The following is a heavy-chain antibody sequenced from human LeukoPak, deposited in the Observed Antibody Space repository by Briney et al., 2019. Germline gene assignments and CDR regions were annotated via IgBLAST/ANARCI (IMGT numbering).Heavy chain of an antibody. CDR1: GFSFSDFW. V-gene: IGHV3-74*01. CDR3: ASDRVLGSGSLDN. J-gene: IGHJ4*02. CDR2: IRGDGYDT. D-gene: IGHD3-10*01. Sequence: PGGSLRLSCAAFGFSFSDFWMHWVRQTPGKGLVWVSRIRGDGYDTNYADSVEGRFTISRDNARHTLYLQMNSLRADDTAVYYCASDRVLGSGSLDNWGQGTLVTVSS.